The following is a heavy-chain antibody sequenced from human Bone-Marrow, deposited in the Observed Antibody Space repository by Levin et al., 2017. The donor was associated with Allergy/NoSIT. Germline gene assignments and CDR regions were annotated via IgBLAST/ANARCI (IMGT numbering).Heavy chain of an antibody. CDR1: GFTVSNNY. J-gene: IGHJ4*02. CDR3: ARNGHWIGGRCYSV. CDR2: IYSGGTT. Sequence: HPGGSLRLSCAASGFTVSNNYMRWVRQAPGKGLEWVSLIYSGGTTYYADSVKGRFTISRDNSKNTVYLQMNSLRAEDTAVYYCARNGHWIGGRCYSVWGQGTLVTVSS. D-gene: IGHD2-15*01. V-gene: IGHV3-53*01.